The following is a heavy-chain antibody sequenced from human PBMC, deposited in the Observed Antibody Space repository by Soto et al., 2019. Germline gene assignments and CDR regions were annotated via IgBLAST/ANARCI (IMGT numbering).Heavy chain of an antibody. J-gene: IGHJ4*02. CDR2: IPISGST. CDR3: AILGSSGWYQGSAFGS. V-gene: IGHV4-39*01. CDR1: GGSISRNNHY. Sequence: QLQLQESGPGLVKPSATLSLTCTVSGGSISRNNHYWGWIRQSPGKGLEWIGSIPISGSTNYNPSVQRRVEISMAASMNQFCPRMSSVTAADTAVFYCAILGSSGWYQGSAFGSWGQGLLVTVSS. D-gene: IGHD6-19*01.